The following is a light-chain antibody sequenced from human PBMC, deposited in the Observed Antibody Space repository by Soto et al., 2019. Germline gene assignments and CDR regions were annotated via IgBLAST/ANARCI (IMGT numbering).Light chain of an antibody. CDR1: QSTSTW. J-gene: IGKJ1*01. CDR2: KAS. CDR3: QQYGRYRT. V-gene: IGKV1-5*03. Sequence: DIQMTQSPSTLSASVGDRVTITCRASQSTSTWLAWYQHKPGKAPNLLIYKASSLESGVPSRFSGSGSGTEFTLTISSLQPDAVTTYYCQQYGRYRTFGQGTKVEIK.